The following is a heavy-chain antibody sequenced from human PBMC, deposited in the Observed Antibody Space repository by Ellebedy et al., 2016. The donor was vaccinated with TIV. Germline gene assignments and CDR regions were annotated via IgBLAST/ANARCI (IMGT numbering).Heavy chain of an antibody. CDR1: GYTFDNYG. CDR3: GRVGKYCSSFSCYEDS. CDR2: ISAYNNNT. J-gene: IGHJ4*02. Sequence: AASVKVSCKATGYTFDNYGISWVRQAPGQGLEWMGWISAYNNNTNYAQKLQDRVTLTTDTSTSTAYMEPRSLRSDDTAVYYCGRVGKYCSSFSCYEDSWGQGTLVTVSS. V-gene: IGHV1-18*01. D-gene: IGHD2-2*01.